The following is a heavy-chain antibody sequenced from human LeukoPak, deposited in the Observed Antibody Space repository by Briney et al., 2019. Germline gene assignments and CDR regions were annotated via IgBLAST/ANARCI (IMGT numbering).Heavy chain of an antibody. CDR2: ISYDGSNK. J-gene: IGHJ6*02. CDR3: ARANFGVVKNGMDV. CDR1: GFTFTSHA. Sequence: GGSLRLSCAASGFTFTSHAMHWVRQAPGKGLGWVAVISYDGSNKYYADSVKGRFTISRDNSKNTLYLQMNSLRAEDMAVYYCARANFGVVKNGMDVWGQGTTVTVSS. D-gene: IGHD3-3*01. V-gene: IGHV3-30-3*01.